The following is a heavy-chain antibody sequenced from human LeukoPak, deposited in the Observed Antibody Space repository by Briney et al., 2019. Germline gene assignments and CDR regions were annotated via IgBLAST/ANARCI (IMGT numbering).Heavy chain of an antibody. V-gene: IGHV4-34*01. CDR1: GGSFSGYF. CDR3: ARDHGPSTLLN. D-gene: IGHD1-14*01. CDR2: INHSGST. J-gene: IGHJ4*02. Sequence: SETLSLTCAVYGGSFSGYFWTWTRQPPGKGLEWIGEINHSGSTNYNPSLKSRVTISVDTSKNQFSLKLSSVTAADTAVYYCARDHGPSTLLNWGRGALVTVSS.